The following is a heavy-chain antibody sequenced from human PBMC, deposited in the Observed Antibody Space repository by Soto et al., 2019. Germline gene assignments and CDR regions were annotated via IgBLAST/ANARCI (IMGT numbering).Heavy chain of an antibody. V-gene: IGHV1-69*13. J-gene: IGHJ4*02. Sequence: GASVKVSCKASGGTFSSYAISWVRQAPGQGLEWMGGIIPIFGTANYAQKFQGRVTITADESTSTAYMELSSLRSEDTAVYYCARDEGYSSSSPGNYWGQGTLVTVSS. CDR3: ARDEGYSSSSPGNY. D-gene: IGHD6-6*01. CDR1: GGTFSSYA. CDR2: IIPIFGTA.